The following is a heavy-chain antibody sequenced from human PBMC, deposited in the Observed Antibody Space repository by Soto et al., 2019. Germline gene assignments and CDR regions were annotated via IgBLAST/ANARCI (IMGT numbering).Heavy chain of an antibody. D-gene: IGHD2-2*01. Sequence: SETLSLTCAVSGGSFSGYYWSWIRQPPGKGLEWIGEIIHTGSTNYNPSLKSRITISVDTSKKQFSLKLSSVTAADTAVYYCARVGQQPSDYWGQGTLVTVSS. V-gene: IGHV4-34*12. J-gene: IGHJ4*02. CDR2: IIHTGST. CDR3: ARVGQQPSDY. CDR1: GGSFSGYY.